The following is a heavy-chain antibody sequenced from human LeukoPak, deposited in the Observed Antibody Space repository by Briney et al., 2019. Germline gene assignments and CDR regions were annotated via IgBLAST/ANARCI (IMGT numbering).Heavy chain of an antibody. J-gene: IGHJ4*02. V-gene: IGHV3-64*01. CDR2: ISSNGGST. CDR1: GFTFSSYA. D-gene: IGHD1-26*01. CDR3: AREGAPFYYFDY. Sequence: GGSLRLSCAASGFTFSSYAMHWVRQAPGKGLEYVSAISSNGGSTYYANSVKGRFTISRDNSKNTLYLQMGSLRAEDMAVYYCAREGAPFYYFDYWGQGTLVTVSS.